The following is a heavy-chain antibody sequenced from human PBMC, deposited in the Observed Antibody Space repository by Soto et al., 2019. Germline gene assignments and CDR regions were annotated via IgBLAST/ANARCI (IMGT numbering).Heavy chain of an antibody. J-gene: IGHJ5*02. CDR3: AKDLELVNWFDP. D-gene: IGHD1-7*01. Sequence: QVQLVESGGGVVQPGRSLRLSCAASGFTFSSYGMHWVRQAPGKGLEWVAVISYDGSNKYYADSVKGRFTISRDNSKNTLYLQMNILRAEDTAVYYCAKDLELVNWFDPWGQGTLVTVSS. CDR1: GFTFSSYG. CDR2: ISYDGSNK. V-gene: IGHV3-30*18.